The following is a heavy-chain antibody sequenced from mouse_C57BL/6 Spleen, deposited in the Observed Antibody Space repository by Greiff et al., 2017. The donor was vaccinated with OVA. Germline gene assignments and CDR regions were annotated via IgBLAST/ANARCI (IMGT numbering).Heavy chain of an antibody. J-gene: IGHJ4*01. CDR3: ARKRNAMDY. CDR2: ISNLVYSI. CDR1: GFTFSDYG. V-gene: IGHV5-15*01. Sequence: EVQRVESGGGLVQPGGSLKLSCAASGFTFSDYGMAWVRQAPRKGPEWVAFISNLVYSIYYADTVTGRFTLSRGKAKNTLYLEMNSQRSEDTAMDYCARKRNAMDYWGQGTSVTVSS.